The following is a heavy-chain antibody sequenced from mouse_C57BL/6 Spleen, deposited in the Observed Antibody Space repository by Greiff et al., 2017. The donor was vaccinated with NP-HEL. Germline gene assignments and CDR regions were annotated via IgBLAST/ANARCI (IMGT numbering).Heavy chain of an antibody. Sequence: EVQVVESGGDLVKPGGSLKLSCAASGFTFSSYGMSWVRQTPDKRLEWVATISSGGSYTYYPDSVKGRFTISRDNAKNTLYLQMSSLKSEDTAMYYCASGTSDSSGYWFAYWGQGTLVTVSA. CDR1: GFTFSSYG. V-gene: IGHV5-6*01. J-gene: IGHJ3*01. CDR2: ISSGGSYT. D-gene: IGHD3-2*02. CDR3: ASGTSDSSGYWFAY.